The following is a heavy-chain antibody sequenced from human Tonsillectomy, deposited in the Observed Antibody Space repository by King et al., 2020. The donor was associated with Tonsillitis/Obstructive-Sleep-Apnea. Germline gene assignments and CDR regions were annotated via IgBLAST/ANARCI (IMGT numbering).Heavy chain of an antibody. CDR1: GFTFDDYA. CDR2: ISGDGSST. Sequence: VQLVESGGGVVQPGGSLRLSCAASGFTFDDYAMHWVRQAPGKGLEWVSLISGDGSSTYYGDSVKGRFTISRDNSENSLYLQMNSLRTEDTALYYCAKDTLYYYMDVWGKGTTFTVSS. CDR3: AKDTLYYYMDV. V-gene: IGHV3-43*02. J-gene: IGHJ6*03.